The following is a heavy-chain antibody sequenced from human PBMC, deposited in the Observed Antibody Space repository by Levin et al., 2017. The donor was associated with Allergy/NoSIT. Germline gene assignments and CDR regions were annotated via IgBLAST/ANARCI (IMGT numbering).Heavy chain of an antibody. CDR2: INPSDGGT. J-gene: IGHJ5*02. CDR1: GYRFTDHP. D-gene: IGHD3-22*01. V-gene: IGHV1-46*01. Sequence: ASVKVSCKAFGYRFTDHPIHWVRQAPGQGLEWMGIINPSDGGTYSAQKFQGRVTMTRDTSTTTVNIELSSLGSEDTAVYYCTRGFYDSSGSYTWFDPWGQGTLVTVSS. CDR3: TRGFYDSSGSYTWFDP.